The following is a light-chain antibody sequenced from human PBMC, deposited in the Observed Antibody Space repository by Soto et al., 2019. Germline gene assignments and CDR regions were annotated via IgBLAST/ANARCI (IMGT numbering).Light chain of an antibody. CDR3: QQYGSSLRT. J-gene: IGKJ1*01. CDR2: GAT. V-gene: IGKV3-20*01. CDR1: QSVSSN. Sequence: TVLTQSPGTLSLSPGERASLSCRASQSVSSNLAWYQQKPGQAPRLLIYGATSRASGIPDRFSGSGSGTDFTLIISRVEPEDFAVYYCQQYGSSLRTFGQGTKVDIK.